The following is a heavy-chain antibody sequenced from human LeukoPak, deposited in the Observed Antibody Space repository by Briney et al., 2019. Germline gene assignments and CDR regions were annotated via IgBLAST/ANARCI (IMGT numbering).Heavy chain of an antibody. J-gene: IGHJ4*02. CDR3: ARDSDWAFDN. V-gene: IGHV3-33*01. D-gene: IGHD2-21*02. Sequence: GGSLRLSCAASGFTFSSYGMHWVRQAPGKGLEWVADIWYDGSKKYYADSVKGRFTISRDNSKNTLYLQMNSLRAEDTAVYYCARDSDWAFDNWGQGTLVTVSS. CDR2: IWYDGSKK. CDR1: GFTFSSYG.